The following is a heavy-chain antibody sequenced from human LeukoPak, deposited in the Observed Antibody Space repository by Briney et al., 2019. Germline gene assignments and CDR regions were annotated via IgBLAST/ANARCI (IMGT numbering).Heavy chain of an antibody. D-gene: IGHD3-3*01. CDR2: IYTSGST. Sequence: PSETLSLTCAVYGGSFSGYYWSWIRQPAGKGLEWIGRIYTSGSTNYNPSLKSRVTISVDTSKNQFSLKLSSVTAADTAVYYCARAGPYYDFWSGYYVDYWGQGTLVTVSS. CDR1: GGSFSGYY. J-gene: IGHJ4*02. CDR3: ARAGPYYDFWSGYYVDY. V-gene: IGHV4-59*10.